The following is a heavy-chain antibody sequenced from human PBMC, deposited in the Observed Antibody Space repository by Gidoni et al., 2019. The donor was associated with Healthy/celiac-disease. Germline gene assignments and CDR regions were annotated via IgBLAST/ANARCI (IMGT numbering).Heavy chain of an antibody. V-gene: IGHV1-46*01. CDR3: ARGVGSSYFDY. D-gene: IGHD1-26*01. CDR1: GYTFTSYY. CDR2: INPSGGST. Sequence: HVQLVQSGAEVKKPGASVKVSCKASGYTFTSYYIHWVRQAPGQGLEWMGLINPSGGSTSYAQRFQGRLTLTRDTSTSTVYMELSSLRSEDTAVYYCARGVGSSYFDYWGQGTLVTVSS. J-gene: IGHJ4*02.